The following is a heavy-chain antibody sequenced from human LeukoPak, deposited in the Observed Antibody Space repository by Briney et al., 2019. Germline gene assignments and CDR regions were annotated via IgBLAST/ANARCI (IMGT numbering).Heavy chain of an antibody. J-gene: IGHJ4*02. D-gene: IGHD3-22*01. V-gene: IGHV1-69*13. CDR3: VRDLFAYDSSGYYFDY. Sequence: ASVKVSCKASGGTFSSYAISWVRQAPGQGLEWMGGIIPIFGTANYAQKFQGRVTITADESTSTAYMELSSLRPEDTAVYYCVRDLFAYDSSGYYFDYWGQGTLVTVSS. CDR2: IIPIFGTA. CDR1: GGTFSSYA.